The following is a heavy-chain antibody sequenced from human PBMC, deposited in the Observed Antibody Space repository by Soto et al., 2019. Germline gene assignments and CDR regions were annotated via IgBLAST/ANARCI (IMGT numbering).Heavy chain of an antibody. CDR3: ASSVVVPSTMNYFDY. Sequence: GESLKISCKGSGYSFTNYWIGWVRQMPGKGLEWMGMIYPDDSDTKYSPSFQGQVTFSADKSINTAYLQWSSLKASDTAMYYCASSVVVPSTMNYFDYWGQGSLVTVSS. J-gene: IGHJ4*02. CDR2: IYPDDSDT. V-gene: IGHV5-51*01. D-gene: IGHD2-15*01. CDR1: GYSFTNYW.